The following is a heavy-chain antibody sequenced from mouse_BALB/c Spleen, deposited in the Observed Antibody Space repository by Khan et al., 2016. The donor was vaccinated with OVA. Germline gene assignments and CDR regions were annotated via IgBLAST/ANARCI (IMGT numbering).Heavy chain of an antibody. CDR2: ISYSGRT. V-gene: IGHV3-2*02. Sequence: EVQLQESGPGPVNPSQSLSLTCTVTGYSITSDYAWNWIRQFPGNKLEWMGYISYSGRTSYNPSLKSRISITLDTSKNQAFLQLNTVTTEDTATYFCARSVTITTVVATDFDYWGQGTTLTVSS. J-gene: IGHJ2*01. D-gene: IGHD1-1*01. CDR1: GYSITSDYA. CDR3: ARSVTITTVVATDFDY.